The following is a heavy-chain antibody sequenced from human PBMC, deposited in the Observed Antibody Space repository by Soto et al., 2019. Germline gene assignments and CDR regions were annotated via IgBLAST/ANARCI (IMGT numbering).Heavy chain of an antibody. CDR2: ISSSSSYI. J-gene: IGHJ4*02. CDR1: GFTFSSYS. V-gene: IGHV3-21*01. Sequence: GGSLRLSCAASGFTFSSYSMNWVRQAPGKGLEWVSSISSSSSYIYYADSVKGRFTISRDNAKNSLYLQMNSLRAEDTAVYYCARDRNVLLWFGESSPFDYWGQGTLVTVSS. CDR3: ARDRNVLLWFGESSPFDY. D-gene: IGHD3-10*01.